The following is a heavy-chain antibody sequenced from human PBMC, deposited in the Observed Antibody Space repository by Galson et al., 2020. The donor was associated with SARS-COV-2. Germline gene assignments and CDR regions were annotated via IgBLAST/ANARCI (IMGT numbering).Heavy chain of an antibody. CDR3: ARVGGNDGWNWFDP. CDR1: GGSMSKYY. CDR2: IYYKGGT. J-gene: IGHJ5*02. Sequence: SETLSLTCSVSGGSMSKYYWSWIRQSPGKGLDWIGHIYYKGGTKYNPSLKSRVSMPVDTSENQFSLKLNSVTAADTAVYYCARVGGNDGWNWFDPWGQGTLVTVST. D-gene: IGHD1-1*01. V-gene: IGHV4-59*01.